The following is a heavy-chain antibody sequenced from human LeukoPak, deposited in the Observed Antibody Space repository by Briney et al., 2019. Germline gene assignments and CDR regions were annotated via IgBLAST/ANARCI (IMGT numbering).Heavy chain of an antibody. CDR1: GFTFSSYG. D-gene: IGHD2-2*01. CDR2: ISYDGSNK. J-gene: IGHJ4*02. CDR3: ARPGYCSSTSCLKWGFDY. V-gene: IGHV3-30*03. Sequence: GRSLRLSCAASGFTFSSYGMHWVRQAPGKGLEWVAVISYDGSNKNYADSVKGRFTISRDNSKNTLYLQMNSLRAEDTAVYYCARPGYCSSTSCLKWGFDYWGQGTLVTVSS.